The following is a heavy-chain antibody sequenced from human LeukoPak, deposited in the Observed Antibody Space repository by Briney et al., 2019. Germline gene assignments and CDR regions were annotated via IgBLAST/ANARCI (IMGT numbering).Heavy chain of an antibody. D-gene: IGHD6-19*01. J-gene: IGHJ3*02. CDR3: ARDAASSGWPLGAFDI. Sequence: PGGSLRLSCAASGFTFSSYSMNWVRQAPGKGLEWASSISSSSSYIYYADSVKGRFTISRDNAKNSLYLQMNSLRAEDTAVYYCARDAASSGWPLGAFDIWGQGTMVTVSS. V-gene: IGHV3-21*01. CDR2: ISSSSSYI. CDR1: GFTFSSYS.